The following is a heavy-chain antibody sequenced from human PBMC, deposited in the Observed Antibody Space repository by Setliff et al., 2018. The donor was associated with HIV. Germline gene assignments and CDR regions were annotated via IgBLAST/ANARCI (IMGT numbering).Heavy chain of an antibody. J-gene: IGHJ3*01. V-gene: IGHV4-4*02. CDR3: ARAPPGIQNDAFDV. CDR2: IYHSGST. CDR1: GGSISSSNW. Sequence: SETLSLTCAVSGGSISSSNWWSWVRQPPGKGLGWIGEIYHSGSTNYSPSIKSRVSMSVDTSKNQFSLRLTSVTAADTAVYYCARAPPGIQNDAFDVWGQGTMVTVSS.